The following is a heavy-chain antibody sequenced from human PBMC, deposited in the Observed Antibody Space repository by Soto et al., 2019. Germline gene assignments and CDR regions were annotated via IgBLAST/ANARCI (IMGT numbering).Heavy chain of an antibody. CDR3: ARHNWNSHWHNFDY. CDR2: IYYSGST. V-gene: IGHV4-61*08. D-gene: IGHD1-7*01. CDR1: GGSISGGGYY. Sequence: PSETLSLSCTVSGGSISGGGYYWSWIRQHPGKGLEWIGYIYYSGSTDYNPSLKSRVTISVDTSKNPFSLKLSSVTAADTAVYYCARHNWNSHWHNFDYWGQGTLVTVSS. J-gene: IGHJ4*02.